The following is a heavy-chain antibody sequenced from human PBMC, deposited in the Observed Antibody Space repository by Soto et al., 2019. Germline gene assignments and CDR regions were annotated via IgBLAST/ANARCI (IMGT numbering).Heavy chain of an antibody. D-gene: IGHD1-26*01. Sequence: PSETLSLTCTVSGDSIISSDFYWGWVRQPPGKGLEWIGSIFYLGSSYYNPSLKSRVTMSVDTSKNQFSLRLRSVTAADTALYYCARKGATKTKPTTRWFDPWGQGTLVTVSS. V-gene: IGHV4-39*01. CDR2: IFYLGSS. CDR1: GDSIISSDFY. CDR3: ARKGATKTKPTTRWFDP. J-gene: IGHJ5*02.